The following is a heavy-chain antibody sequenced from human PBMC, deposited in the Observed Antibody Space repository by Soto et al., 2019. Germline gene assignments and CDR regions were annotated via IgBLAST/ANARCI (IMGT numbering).Heavy chain of an antibody. CDR3: ASDRNGDWFDP. J-gene: IGHJ5*02. CDR2: IYYSGST. Sequence: SEPLSLTSTFSCFSISSGDYYWSWIRHPPGTGLEWIWYIYYSGSTYYNPSLKSRVTISVETSKNQFSLKLSSVTAADTAVYYCASDRNGDWFDPWGQGTLVTVSS. D-gene: IGHD2-8*01. CDR1: CFSISSGDYY. V-gene: IGHV4-30-4*02.